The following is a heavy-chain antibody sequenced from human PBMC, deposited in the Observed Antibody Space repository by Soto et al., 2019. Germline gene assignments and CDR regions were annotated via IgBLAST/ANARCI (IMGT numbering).Heavy chain of an antibody. D-gene: IGHD2-2*01. CDR2: IYHSGST. V-gene: IGHV4-30-2*01. CDR1: GVSFSGYS. Sequence: SETLSLTCAVYGVSFSGYSWSWIRQPPGKGLEWIGYIYHSGSTYYNPSLKSRVTISVDRSKNQFSLKLSSVTAADTAVYYCARVPDRWGQGTLVTVSS. CDR3: ARVPDR. J-gene: IGHJ5*02.